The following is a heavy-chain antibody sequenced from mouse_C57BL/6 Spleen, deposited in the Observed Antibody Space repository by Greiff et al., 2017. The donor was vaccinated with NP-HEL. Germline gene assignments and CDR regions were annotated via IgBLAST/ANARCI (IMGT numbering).Heavy chain of an antibody. Sequence: VQLQQPGAELVKPGASVKLSCKASGYTFTSYWMQWVKQRPGQGLEWIGEIDPSDSYTNYNQKFKGKATLTVDTSSSTAYMQLSSLTSEDSAVYYCARCDYGRRYAMDYWGQGTSDTVSS. CDR2: IDPSDSYT. CDR1: GYTFTSYW. CDR3: ARCDYGRRYAMDY. V-gene: IGHV1-50*01. D-gene: IGHD2-1*01. J-gene: IGHJ4*01.